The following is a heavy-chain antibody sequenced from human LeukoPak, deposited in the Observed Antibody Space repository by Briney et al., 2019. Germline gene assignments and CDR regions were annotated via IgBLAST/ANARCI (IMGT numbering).Heavy chain of an antibody. Sequence: SETLSLTCTVSRASINNYYWSWIRQPPGKGLEYIGYISDTGSTDYNPSLKSRVTVSVDTSKNQFSLKLSSVTAADTAVYYCARLKPDYDILTGYSFDYWGQGTLVTVSS. CDR2: ISDTGST. V-gene: IGHV4-59*08. CDR1: RASINNYY. J-gene: IGHJ4*02. D-gene: IGHD3-9*01. CDR3: ARLKPDYDILTGYSFDY.